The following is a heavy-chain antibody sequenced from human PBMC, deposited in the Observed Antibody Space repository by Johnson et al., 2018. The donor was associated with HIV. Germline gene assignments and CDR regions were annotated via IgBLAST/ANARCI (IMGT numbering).Heavy chain of an antibody. Sequence: QVQLVESGGGVVQPGGSLRLSCAASGFIFSNAWMSCVRQAPGKGLEWVSAISGTNRYYGDSVKGRFTISRDNSKNTVYLQMNGLRAEDTAVYHCAKDLYSSSWTNDAFDIWGQGTMVTVSS. J-gene: IGHJ3*02. CDR1: GFIFSNAW. D-gene: IGHD6-13*01. CDR2: ISGTNR. CDR3: AKDLYSSSWTNDAFDI. V-gene: IGHV3-30*18.